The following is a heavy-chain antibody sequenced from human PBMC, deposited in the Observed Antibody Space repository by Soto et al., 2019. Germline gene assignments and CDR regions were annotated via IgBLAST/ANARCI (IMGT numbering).Heavy chain of an antibody. V-gene: IGHV3-11*01. J-gene: IGHJ5*02. CDR1: GFTFSDYY. CDR2: ISSSGSTI. D-gene: IGHD3-22*01. Sequence: QVQLVESGGGLVKPGGSLRLSCAASGFTFSDYYMSWIRQAPGKGLEWVSYISSSGSTIYYADSVKGRFTISRDNAKNSLYLQMNSLRAEDTAVYYRARDLNYYDSSGYYGWFDPWGQGTLVTVSS. CDR3: ARDLNYYDSSGYYGWFDP.